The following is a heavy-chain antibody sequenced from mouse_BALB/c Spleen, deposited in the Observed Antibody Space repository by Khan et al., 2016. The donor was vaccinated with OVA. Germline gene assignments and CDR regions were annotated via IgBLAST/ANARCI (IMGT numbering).Heavy chain of an antibody. CDR2: IYPGSGNT. CDR1: GYTCTDDY. CDR3: ARSGIGSFAY. D-gene: IGHD2-2*01. V-gene: IGHV1-77*01. Sequence: QVRLQQSGAELARPGASVKLSCKASGYTCTDDYINWVKQRTGQGLEWIGEIYPGSGNTYYNEKFKDKATLTADKSSSTAFMQLNSLTSEDASVYFCARSGIGSFAYWGQGTLVPVSA. J-gene: IGHJ3*01.